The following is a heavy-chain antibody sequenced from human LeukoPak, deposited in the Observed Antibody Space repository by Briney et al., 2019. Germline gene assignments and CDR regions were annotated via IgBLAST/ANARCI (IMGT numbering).Heavy chain of an antibody. V-gene: IGHV3-23*01. CDR1: GFTFINYA. CDR2: MSNSGDKT. Sequence: GGSLRLSCAASGFTFINYAMTWVRQAPGKGLEWVSSMSNSGDKTYYAESVKGRFTISRDNSKSTLYLQMNSVEAEDTAVYYCAKSRGSATYYRGNDYWGQGTLVTVSS. CDR3: AKSRGSATYYRGNDY. J-gene: IGHJ4*02. D-gene: IGHD3-10*01.